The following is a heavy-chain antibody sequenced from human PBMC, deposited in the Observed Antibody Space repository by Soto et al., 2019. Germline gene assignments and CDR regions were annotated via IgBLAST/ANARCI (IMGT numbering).Heavy chain of an antibody. Sequence: PSETLSLTCTVSGGSISSYYWSWIRQPAGKGLEWIGRIYTSGSTNYNPSLKSRVTMSVDTSKNQFSLKLSSVTAADTAVYYCARDRLLGIAAAGTTFDPWGQGTLVTSPQ. V-gene: IGHV4-4*07. CDR3: ARDRLLGIAAAGTTFDP. J-gene: IGHJ5*02. CDR2: IYTSGST. CDR1: GGSISSYY. D-gene: IGHD6-13*01.